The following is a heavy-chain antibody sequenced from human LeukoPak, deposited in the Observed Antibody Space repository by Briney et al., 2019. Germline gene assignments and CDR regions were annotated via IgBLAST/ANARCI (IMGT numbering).Heavy chain of an antibody. V-gene: IGHV4-30-4*08. CDR2: IYYSGST. CDR1: GFTFSTFS. D-gene: IGHD6-6*01. CDR3: AGRYSSSGNWFDP. Sequence: LRLSCAASGFTFSTFSMSWIRQPPGKGLEWIGYIYYSGSTYYNPSLRSRVTISVDTSKNQFSLKLSSVTAADTAVYYCAGRYSSSGNWFDPWGQGTLVTVSS. J-gene: IGHJ5*02.